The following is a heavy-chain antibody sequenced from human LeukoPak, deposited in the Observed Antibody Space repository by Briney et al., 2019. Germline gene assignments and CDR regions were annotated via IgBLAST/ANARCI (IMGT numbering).Heavy chain of an antibody. CDR1: GGSISSYY. CDR2: IYTSGST. D-gene: IGHD3-22*01. V-gene: IGHV4-4*07. CDR3: ARELRYYYDSSGYYVH. J-gene: IGHJ4*02. Sequence: SSETLSLTCTVSGGSISSYYWSWIRQPPGKGLEWIGRIYTSGSTNYNPSLKSRVTISVDTSKNQFSLKLSSVTAADTAVYYCARELRYYYDSSGYYVHWGQGTLVTVSS.